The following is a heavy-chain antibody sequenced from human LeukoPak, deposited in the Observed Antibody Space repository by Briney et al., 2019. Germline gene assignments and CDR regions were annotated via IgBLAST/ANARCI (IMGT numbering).Heavy chain of an antibody. CDR2: INHSGST. Sequence: SETLSLTCAVYGGSFSGYYWSSTRQPPGKGLEWIGEINHSGSTNYNPSLKSRATISVDTSKNQFSLKLSSVTAADTAVYYCARRSVAGTINWGQGTLVTVSS. J-gene: IGHJ4*02. D-gene: IGHD6-19*01. CDR1: GGSFSGYY. CDR3: ARRSVAGTIN. V-gene: IGHV4-34*01.